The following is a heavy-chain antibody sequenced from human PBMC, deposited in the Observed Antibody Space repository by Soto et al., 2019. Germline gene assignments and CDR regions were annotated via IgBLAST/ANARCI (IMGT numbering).Heavy chain of an antibody. Sequence: QVQLQESGPGLVKPSQTLSLTCTVSGGYISSGGYYWSWIRQHPGKGLEWIGYIYYSGSTYYNPSLKSRVTISVDTSKNQFSLKLSSVTAADTAVYYCARFGRGGYYYYGMDVWGQGTTVTVSS. V-gene: IGHV4-31*03. D-gene: IGHD2-15*01. CDR3: ARFGRGGYYYYGMDV. CDR2: IYYSGST. CDR1: GGYISSGGYY. J-gene: IGHJ6*02.